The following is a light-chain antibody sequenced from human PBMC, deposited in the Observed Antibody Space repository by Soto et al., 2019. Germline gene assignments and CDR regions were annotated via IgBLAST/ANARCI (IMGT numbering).Light chain of an antibody. J-gene: IGKJ5*01. CDR2: DAV. V-gene: IGKV3-11*01. Sequence: EIVLTQSPATLSLSPGERATLSCRASPSVTNYLSWYQQQPGQPPTLLIFDAVNRAASIPARFSGGGSGTDFTITISSRVPEDAAVYYCQQRNSWPPVTFGQGTRLEIK. CDR3: QQRNSWPPVT. CDR1: PSVTNY.